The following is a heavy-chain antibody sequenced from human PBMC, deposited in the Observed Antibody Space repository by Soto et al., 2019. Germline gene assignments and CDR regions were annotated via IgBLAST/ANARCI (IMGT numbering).Heavy chain of an antibody. J-gene: IGHJ4*02. D-gene: IGHD2-15*01. CDR3: ARGVVAATTSYFDY. Sequence: GASVKVSCKASGYTFTSYGISWVRQAPGQGLEWMGWISAYNGNTNYAQKFQGRVTMNTDTSTSTAYIEMSSLRSEDTAVYYCARGVVAATTSYFDYWGQGTLVTVSS. CDR2: ISAYNGNT. CDR1: GYTFTSYG. V-gene: IGHV1-18*01.